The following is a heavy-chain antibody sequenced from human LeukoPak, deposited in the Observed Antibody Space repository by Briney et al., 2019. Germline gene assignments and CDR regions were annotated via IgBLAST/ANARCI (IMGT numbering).Heavy chain of an antibody. CDR2: ISGDGTRT. Sequence: GGSLRLSCAASGFSFSSYAMTWARQAPVRGLEWVSAISGDGTRTYYADSVKGRFTISRDNSKNTLYLEMSSLRVEDTAIYYCAKWPEGAMDYFDYWGQGTLVTVSS. CDR3: AKWPEGAMDYFDY. D-gene: IGHD3-16*01. CDR1: GFSFSSYA. V-gene: IGHV3-23*01. J-gene: IGHJ4*02.